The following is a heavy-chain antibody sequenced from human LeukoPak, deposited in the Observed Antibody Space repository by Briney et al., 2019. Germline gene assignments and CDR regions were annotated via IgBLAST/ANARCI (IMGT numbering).Heavy chain of an antibody. CDR1: GGSISRNSYY. CDR3: ARDDTGVIRGIRFHY. D-gene: IGHD3-10*01. CDR2: IYYSGSA. J-gene: IGHJ4*02. Sequence: SESLSLTCTVSGGSISRNSYYWGWIRQPPGKGLEWIGSIYYSGSAYYNPSLKSRVTLSVDTSKNQFSLKLSSVTAADTAVYYCARDDTGVIRGIRFHYWGQGTLVTVSS. V-gene: IGHV4-39*02.